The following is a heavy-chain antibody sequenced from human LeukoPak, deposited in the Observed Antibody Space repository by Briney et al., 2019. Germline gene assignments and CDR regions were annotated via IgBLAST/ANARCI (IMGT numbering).Heavy chain of an antibody. CDR3: ARQHGSGSPFDY. CDR2: IYYSGST. J-gene: IGHJ4*02. V-gene: IGHV4-59*08. D-gene: IGHD3-10*01. CDR1: GGSISSYY. Sequence: SETLSLTCTVSGGSISSYYWSWIRQPPGKGLEWIGYIYYSGSTNYNPSLKSRVTISVDTSKNQFSLKLSSVTAADTAVYYCARQHGSGSPFDYRGQGTLVTVSS.